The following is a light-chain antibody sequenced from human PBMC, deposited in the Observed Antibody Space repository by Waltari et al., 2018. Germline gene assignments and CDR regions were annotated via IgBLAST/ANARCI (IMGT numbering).Light chain of an antibody. CDR1: QSLLSNYVNRSY. CDR3: QQYFATPQT. Sequence: DIVMTQSQDYLAVSLAERATLNCKYSQSLLSNYVNRSYLALFQHKPRQPPKLLIYWASVREFGVPERFSGSGSGTDFALIIIRLQAEDAAVYYCQQYFATPQTFGQGTKVEIK. V-gene: IGKV4-1*01. J-gene: IGKJ1*01. CDR2: WAS.